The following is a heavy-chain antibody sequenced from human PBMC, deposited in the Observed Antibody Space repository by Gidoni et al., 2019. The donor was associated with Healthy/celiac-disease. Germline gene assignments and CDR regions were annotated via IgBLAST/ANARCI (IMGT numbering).Heavy chain of an antibody. CDR2: ISPILSTA. CDR1: GGTFSSYA. J-gene: IGHJ3*02. V-gene: IGHV1-69*01. CDR3: ARVLFLEWQSGAFDI. D-gene: IGHD3-3*01. Sequence: QVQLVQSGAEVQKPGSSVKVSCKASGGTFSSYAISWVRQAPGQGLEWMEGISPILSTANYAQKFQGRVTITADESTSTAYMELSSLRSEDTAVYYCARVLFLEWQSGAFDIWGQGTMVTVSS.